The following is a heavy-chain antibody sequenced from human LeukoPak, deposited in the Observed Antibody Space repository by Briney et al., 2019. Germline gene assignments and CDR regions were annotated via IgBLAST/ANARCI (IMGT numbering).Heavy chain of an antibody. Sequence: SETLSLTCSVSGGSLSSYYWSWIRQPPGKGLEWIGYIYYSGSTNYNPSLKSRVTISVDTSKNQFSLKLSSVTAADTAVYYCASHSNGFDYWGQGTLVTVSS. CDR2: IYYSGST. J-gene: IGHJ4*02. D-gene: IGHD4-11*01. CDR1: GGSLSSYY. V-gene: IGHV4-59*08. CDR3: ASHSNGFDY.